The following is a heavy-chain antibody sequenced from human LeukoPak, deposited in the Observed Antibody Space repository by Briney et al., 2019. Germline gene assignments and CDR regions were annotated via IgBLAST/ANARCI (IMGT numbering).Heavy chain of an antibody. Sequence: SETLSLTCTVSGGSISSYYWSWIRQPPGKGLEWIGYIYYSGSTNYNPSLKSRVTISVDTSKNQFSLKLSSVTAADTAVYYCARVGGSYYKEFDYWGQGTLVTVSS. CDR2: IYYSGST. CDR3: ARVGGSYYKEFDY. V-gene: IGHV4-59*01. D-gene: IGHD1-26*01. CDR1: GGSISSYY. J-gene: IGHJ4*02.